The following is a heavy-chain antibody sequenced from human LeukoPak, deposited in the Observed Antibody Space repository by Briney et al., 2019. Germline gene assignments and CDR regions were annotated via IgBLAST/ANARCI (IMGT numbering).Heavy chain of an antibody. Sequence: PGGSLRLSCAASGFTFSSYSMNWVRQAPGKGLEWVSSISSSSSYIYYADSVKGRFTISRDNAKNSLYLQMNSLRAEDTAVYYCARGRMATLNLEFCYWGQGTLVTGSS. CDR1: GFTFSSYS. D-gene: IGHD5-24*01. J-gene: IGHJ4*02. CDR3: ARGRMATLNLEFCY. V-gene: IGHV3-21*01. CDR2: ISSSSSYI.